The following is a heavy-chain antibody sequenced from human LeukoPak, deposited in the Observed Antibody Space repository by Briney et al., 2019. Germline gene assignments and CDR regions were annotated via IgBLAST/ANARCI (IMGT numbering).Heavy chain of an antibody. D-gene: IGHD3-10*01. CDR1: GGSITDYF. CDR2: INHSGSS. CDR3: ARVGDLFGAHRVRGLPPDYYYMDV. Sequence: SETLSLTCALSGGSITDYFYNWVRQSPGKGLEWIGEINHSGSSTYNPSLKSRVIISVDTSKNQFSLRLTSVTAADTGVYYCARVGDLFGAHRVRGLPPDYYYMDVWGKGTMVTVSS. J-gene: IGHJ6*03. V-gene: IGHV4-34*01.